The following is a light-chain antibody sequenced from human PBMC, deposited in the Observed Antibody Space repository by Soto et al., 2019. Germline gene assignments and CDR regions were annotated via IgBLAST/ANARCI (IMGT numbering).Light chain of an antibody. CDR1: QTTSRW. J-gene: IGKJ1*01. CDR3: EGYYYYPET. Sequence: DVHMTESASTLYSSVGARVALNCLSSQTTSRWLARHQQTPGKAPKLLIYAASSLESWVPSRFSGSGTGAELALTISSLQPDDFATYNCEGYYYYPETLGQGTKVDI. CDR2: AAS. V-gene: IGKV1-5*01.